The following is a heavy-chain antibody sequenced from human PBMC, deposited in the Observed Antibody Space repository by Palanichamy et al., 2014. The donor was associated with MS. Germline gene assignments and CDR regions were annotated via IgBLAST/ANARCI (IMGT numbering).Heavy chain of an antibody. CDR1: GFTFSAYE. J-gene: IGHJ5*02. Sequence: EVQLVESGGGLVQPGGSLRLSCAASGFTFSAYEMNWVRQAPGKGLEWVSYISSSGSTMYYADSVKGRFTISRDNARDSLYLQMNSLRAEDTAVYYCANSLVGRSPTRYDPWGQGTLVTVSS. CDR3: ANSLVGRSPTRYDP. CDR2: ISSSGSTM. D-gene: IGHD1-26*01. V-gene: IGHV3-48*03.